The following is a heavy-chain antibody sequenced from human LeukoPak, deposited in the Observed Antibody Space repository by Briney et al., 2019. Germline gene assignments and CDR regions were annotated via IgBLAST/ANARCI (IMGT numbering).Heavy chain of an antibody. D-gene: IGHD6-19*01. V-gene: IGHV1-69*04. CDR1: GGTFSSYA. CDR2: IIPILGIA. CDR3: ARDHGWYRWYFDY. Sequence: ASVKVSCKASGGTFSSYAISSVRQARGQGLEWMGRIIPILGIANYAQKFQGRVTITADKSTSTAYMELSSLRSEDTAVYYCARDHGWYRWYFDYWGQGTLVTVSS. J-gene: IGHJ4*02.